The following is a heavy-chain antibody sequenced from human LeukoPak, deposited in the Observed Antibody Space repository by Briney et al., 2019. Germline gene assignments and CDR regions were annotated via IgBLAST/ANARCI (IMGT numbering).Heavy chain of an antibody. Sequence: GGSLRLSCAASGFTFSSYIMNWVRQAPGKGLEWVSSISSSSSYIYYADSVKGRFTISRDNAKNSLYLQMNSLRAEDTAVYYCARGSGTTGAILFDYWGQGTLVTVSS. D-gene: IGHD1-1*01. V-gene: IGHV3-21*01. J-gene: IGHJ4*02. CDR2: ISSSSSYI. CDR1: GFTFSSYI. CDR3: ARGSGTTGAILFDY.